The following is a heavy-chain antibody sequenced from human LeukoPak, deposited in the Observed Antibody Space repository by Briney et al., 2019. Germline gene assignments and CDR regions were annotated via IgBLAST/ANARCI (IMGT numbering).Heavy chain of an antibody. CDR1: GFTFSSYA. J-gene: IGHJ4*02. CDR2: ISYDGSNK. V-gene: IGHV3-30-3*01. CDR3: ASERFGELLFIFDY. D-gene: IGHD3-10*01. Sequence: PGGSLRLSCAASGFTFSSYAMHWVRQAPGKGLDWVAVISYDGSNKYYADSVKGRFTISRDNSKNTLYLQMNSLRAEDTAVYYCASERFGELLFIFDYWGQGTLVTVSS.